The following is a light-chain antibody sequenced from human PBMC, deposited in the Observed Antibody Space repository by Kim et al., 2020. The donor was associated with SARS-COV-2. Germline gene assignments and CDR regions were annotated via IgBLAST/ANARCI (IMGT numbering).Light chain of an antibody. V-gene: IGKV3-20*01. CDR2: DAS. Sequence: DIELTQSPGTLSLSPGERATISCRASQSVSSGYLAWYQQQPGQAPRLLVYDASSMANGIPSRFSGSGSGTDFTLTISRLEPEDFAVYYCQQYGGSPLTFGGGTRVDIK. J-gene: IGKJ4*01. CDR3: QQYGGSPLT. CDR1: QSVSSGY.